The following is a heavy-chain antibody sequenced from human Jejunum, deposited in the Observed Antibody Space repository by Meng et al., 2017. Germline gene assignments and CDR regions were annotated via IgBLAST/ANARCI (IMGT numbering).Heavy chain of an antibody. D-gene: IGHD1-26*01. CDR1: GFPLSSYA. Sequence: GGSLRLSCAASGFPLSSYAMSWVRQAPGKGLEWVAMIKEGGSEKYYVDSVKGRFTISRDTAKNSLYLQMTSLRAEDTAIYYCGRMGEPFSLNYWDQGTLVTVSS. J-gene: IGHJ4*02. CDR2: IKEGGSEK. V-gene: IGHV3-7*01. CDR3: GRMGEPFSLNY.